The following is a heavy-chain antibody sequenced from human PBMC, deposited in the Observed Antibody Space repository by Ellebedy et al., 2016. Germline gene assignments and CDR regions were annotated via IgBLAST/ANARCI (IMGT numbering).Heavy chain of an antibody. D-gene: IGHD4-11*01. CDR1: GFSFSDYS. V-gene: IGHV3-48*01. J-gene: IGHJ4*02. Sequence: GESLKISXAASGFSFSDYSMNWVRQAPGKGLEWIAYTSTRSSTIYYADSVKGRFTISRDNGKKMLYLQMNGLRAEDTAVYYCARGLQELDYWGQGTLVTVSS. CDR3: ARGLQELDY. CDR2: TSTRSSTI.